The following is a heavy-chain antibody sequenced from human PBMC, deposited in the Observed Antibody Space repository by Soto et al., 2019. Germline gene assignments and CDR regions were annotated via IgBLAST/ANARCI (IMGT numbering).Heavy chain of an antibody. J-gene: IGHJ4*02. CDR2: IIAIFGTA. CDR1: GGTFSSYA. V-gene: IGHV1-69*13. CDR3: AKARVFDSSGYPTFALDY. Sequence: ASVKVSCKASGGTFSSYAISWVRQAPGQGLEWMGGIIAIFGTANYAQKFQGRVTITADESTSTAYMELSSLRSEDTAVYYCAKARVFDSSGYPTFALDYWGQETLVTVSS. D-gene: IGHD3-22*01.